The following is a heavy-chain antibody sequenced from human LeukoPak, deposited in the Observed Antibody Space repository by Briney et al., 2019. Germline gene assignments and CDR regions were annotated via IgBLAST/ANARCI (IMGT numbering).Heavy chain of an antibody. CDR1: GGSISRYY. D-gene: IGHD1-26*01. CDR2: IYYSGST. V-gene: IGHV4-59*01. CDR3: AREGGSQPFIDY. Sequence: PSETLSLTCTVSGGSISRYYWRWIRQPPATGLEWIGYIYYSGSTNYNPSLKSRVTISVDTSKNQFSLKLSSVTAADTAVYYCAREGGSQPFIDYWGQRTLFTVSS. J-gene: IGHJ4*02.